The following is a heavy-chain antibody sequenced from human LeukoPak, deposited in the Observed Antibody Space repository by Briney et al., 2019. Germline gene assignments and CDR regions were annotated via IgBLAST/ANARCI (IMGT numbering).Heavy chain of an antibody. V-gene: IGHV1-2*06. D-gene: IGHD6-13*01. Sequence: GASVKVSCKASGYTFTGYYMHWVRQAPGQGLEWMGRINPNSGGANYAQKFQGRVTMTRDTSISTANMELSRLRSDDTAVYYCARVGIAAPRGYYYYYMDVWGKGTTVTVSS. CDR2: INPNSGGA. CDR1: GYTFTGYY. CDR3: ARVGIAAPRGYYYYYMDV. J-gene: IGHJ6*03.